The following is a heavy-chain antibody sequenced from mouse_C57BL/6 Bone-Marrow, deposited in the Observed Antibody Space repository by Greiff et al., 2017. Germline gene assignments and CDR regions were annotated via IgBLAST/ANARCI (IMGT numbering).Heavy chain of an antibody. Sequence: VQLQQSGAELVRPGASVTLSCKASGYTFTDYEMNWVKQTPVHGLEWIGAIDPETGGTAYNQKFKGKAKLTADKSSSTAYMELRSLTSEDSAVSYCTRGGERDYSNYGDMGDWGQGASVTVSS. CDR3: TRGGERDYSNYGDMGD. V-gene: IGHV1-15*01. CDR2: IDPETGGT. CDR1: GYTFTDYE. D-gene: IGHD2-5*01. J-gene: IGHJ4*01.